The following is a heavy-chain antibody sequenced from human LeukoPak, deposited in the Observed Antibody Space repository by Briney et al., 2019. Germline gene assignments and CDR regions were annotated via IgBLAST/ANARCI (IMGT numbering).Heavy chain of an antibody. D-gene: IGHD3-10*01. V-gene: IGHV2-5*02. Sequence: SGPTLVNPTQSLTRTCTFSGFSLTTGGVSVGWIRQPPAKALEWLALIFWDDDKRYSPSLKSRLTITKDTSKNQVVLTMINMDPVDTATYFCARSYYKNVMDVWGQGTTVTVSS. CDR3: ARSYYKNVMDV. CDR1: GFSLTTGGVS. J-gene: IGHJ6*02. CDR2: IFWDDDK.